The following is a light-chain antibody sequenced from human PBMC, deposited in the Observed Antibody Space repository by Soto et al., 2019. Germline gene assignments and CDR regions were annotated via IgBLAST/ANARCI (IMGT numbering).Light chain of an antibody. V-gene: IGKV1-9*01. Sequence: DIRLTQSPSFLSASVGDRVTITCRASQGISSYLAWYQQKPGKAPKLLIYDASNLQSGVPSRFGGSASGTEFTLTISRLQPEDFATYYCKPLNSYPQTFGPGNTVD. CDR3: KPLNSYPQT. CDR1: QGISSY. J-gene: IGKJ3*01. CDR2: DAS.